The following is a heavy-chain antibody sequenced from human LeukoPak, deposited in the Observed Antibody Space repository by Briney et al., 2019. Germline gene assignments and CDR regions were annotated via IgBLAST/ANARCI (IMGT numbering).Heavy chain of an antibody. CDR1: GGSISSYY. CDR2: IYYSGST. V-gene: IGHV4-59*01. D-gene: IGHD3-3*01. CDR3: ARGRVDFWSGYYSSTVFDY. Sequence: SETLPLTCTVSGGSISSYYWSWIRQPPGKGLEWIGYIYYSGSTNYNPSLKSRVTISVDTSKNQFSLKLSSVTAADTAVYYCARGRVDFWSGYYSSTVFDYWGQGTLVTVSS. J-gene: IGHJ4*02.